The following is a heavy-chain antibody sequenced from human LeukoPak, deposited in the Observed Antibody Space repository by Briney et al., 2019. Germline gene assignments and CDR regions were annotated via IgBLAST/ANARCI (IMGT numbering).Heavy chain of an antibody. D-gene: IGHD6-19*01. J-gene: IGHJ3*02. V-gene: IGHV3-7*01. CDR1: GFTFSSYW. CDR2: IKQDGSEK. CDR3: ARPRQWLVRSDAFDI. Sequence: GGSLRLSCAASGFTFSSYWMSWVRQAPGKGLEWVANIKQDGSEKYYVDSVKGRFTISRDNAKNSLYLQMNSLRAEDTAVYYCARPRQWLVRSDAFDIWGQGTMVTVSS.